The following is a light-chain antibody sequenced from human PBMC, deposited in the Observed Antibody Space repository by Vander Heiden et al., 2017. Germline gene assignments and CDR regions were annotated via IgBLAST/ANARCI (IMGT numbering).Light chain of an antibody. Sequence: QSALTQPRSVPGSPGRSVTIPCTGTSSDVGGYNYVSWYQQHPGKAPKLMIYDVSKRPSGVPDRFSGSKSGNTASLTISGLQAEDEADYYCCSYAGSYTVVFGGGTKLTVL. CDR3: CSYAGSYTVV. CDR2: DVS. J-gene: IGLJ2*01. V-gene: IGLV2-11*01. CDR1: SSDVGGYNY.